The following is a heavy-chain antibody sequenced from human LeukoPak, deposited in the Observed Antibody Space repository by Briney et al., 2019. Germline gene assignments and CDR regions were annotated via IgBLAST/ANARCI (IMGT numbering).Heavy chain of an antibody. CDR3: ARAESIAVAGTKYSAFDI. J-gene: IGHJ3*02. D-gene: IGHD6-19*01. V-gene: IGHV1-46*01. CDR1: GYTFTGYY. CDR2: INPSGGST. Sequence: ASVKVSCTASGYTFTGYYMHWERQAPGQGLEWMGIINPSGGSTSYAQKFQGRVTMTRDTSTSTVYMELSSLRSEDTAVYYCARAESIAVAGTKYSAFDIWGQGTMVTVSS.